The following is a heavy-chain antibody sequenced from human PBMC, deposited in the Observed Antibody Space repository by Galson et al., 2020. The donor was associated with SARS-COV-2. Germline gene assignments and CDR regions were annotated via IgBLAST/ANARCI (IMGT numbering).Heavy chain of an antibody. V-gene: IGHV4-34*01. J-gene: IGHJ6*03. Sequence: SETLSLTCAVYGGSFSGHYWSWIRQPPGKGLEWIGEINHSGGTNFNPSLKSRVTISVDTSKNQFSLRLTSVTAADTAVYYCARACRDDSSWYTGYYYYYMDVWGKGTPVTVSS. CDR1: GGSFSGHY. D-gene: IGHD6-13*01. CDR3: ARACRDDSSWYTGYYYYYMDV. CDR2: INHSGGT.